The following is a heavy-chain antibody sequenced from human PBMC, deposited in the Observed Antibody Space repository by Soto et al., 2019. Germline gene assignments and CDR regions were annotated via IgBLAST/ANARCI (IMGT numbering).Heavy chain of an antibody. CDR3: ARDPSYCSSWYAGPDHYFDY. CDR2: IWYDGSNK. D-gene: IGHD6-13*01. CDR1: GFTFSSYG. Sequence: GGSLRLSCAASGFTFSSYGMHWVRQAPGKGLEWVAVIWYDGSNKYYADSVKGRFTISRDNSKNTLYLQMNSLRAEDTAVYYCARDPSYCSSWYAGPDHYFDYWGQGTLVTVSS. J-gene: IGHJ4*02. V-gene: IGHV3-33*01.